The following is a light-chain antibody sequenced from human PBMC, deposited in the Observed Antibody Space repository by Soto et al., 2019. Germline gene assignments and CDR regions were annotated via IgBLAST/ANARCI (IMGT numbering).Light chain of an antibody. CDR1: QSVSSN. V-gene: IGKV3-15*01. CDR3: QQYNNWPPFT. Sequence: EIVMTQSPVTLSVSPGERATLSCRASQSVSSNLAWYQQKPGQAPRVLIYGASTRATGIPARFSGSGSGTEFTLTISSLQSEDVAGYYCQQYNNWPPFTFGPGTKVDIK. J-gene: IGKJ3*01. CDR2: GAS.